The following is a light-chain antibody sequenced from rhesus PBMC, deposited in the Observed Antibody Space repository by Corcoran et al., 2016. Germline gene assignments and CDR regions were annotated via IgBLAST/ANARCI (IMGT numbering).Light chain of an antibody. CDR2: YSS. V-gene: IGKV1-25*01. CDR1: PGITKY. J-gene: IGKJ3*01. Sequence: DIQMTQSPSSLSASVVDTVTITCQASPGITKYLAWYQQKPGTAPNLLIFYSSTFQSGVPSRFSGSGSGTEFTLTISSLQPEGFATYYCQKHNSYPFTFGPGTKLDIK. CDR3: QKHNSYPFT.